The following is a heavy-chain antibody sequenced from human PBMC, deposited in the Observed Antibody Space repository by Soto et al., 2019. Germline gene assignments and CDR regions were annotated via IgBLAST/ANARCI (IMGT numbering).Heavy chain of an antibody. CDR3: ATFSGYDYDNFAY. CDR2: IYYSGST. D-gene: IGHD5-12*01. CDR1: GGSSSSGDYY. J-gene: IGHJ4*02. V-gene: IGHV4-30-4*01. Sequence: LSLTCTVAGGSSSSGDYYWSRIRQPPGKGLEWIGYIYYSGSTYYNPSLKSRVTISVDTSKNQFSLKLSSVTAADTAVYYCATFSGYDYDNFAYWGQGTLVTVSS.